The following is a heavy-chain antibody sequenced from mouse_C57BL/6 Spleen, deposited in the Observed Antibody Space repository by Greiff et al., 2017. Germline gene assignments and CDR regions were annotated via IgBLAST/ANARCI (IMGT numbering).Heavy chain of an antibody. CDR2: ISSGGSYT. D-gene: IGHD3-3*01. CDR3: ARQGGTGYLDY. CDR1: GFTFSSYG. V-gene: IGHV5-6*01. J-gene: IGHJ2*01. Sequence: EVMLVESGGDLVKPGGSLKLSSAASGFTFSSYGMSWVRQTPDKRLEWVATISSGGSYTYYPDSVKGRFTISRDNAKNTLYLQMSSLKSEDTAMYYCARQGGTGYLDYWGQGTTLTVSS.